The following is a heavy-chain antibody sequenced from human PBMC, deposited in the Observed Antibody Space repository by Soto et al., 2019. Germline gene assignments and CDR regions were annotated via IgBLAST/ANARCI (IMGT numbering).Heavy chain of an antibody. CDR1: GLTFSNYG. V-gene: IGHV3-30*03. CDR3: VRHPFPDCYSIGY. J-gene: IGHJ4*02. CDR2: ISYDGSTAI. Sequence: PVGSLRLSCAASGLTFSNYGMHWVRQAPGKGLEWVAHISYDGSTAIFYGDSVKGRFIISRDNAENSLYLQMNSLRAEDTAVYHSVRHPFPDCYSIGYWGRETRVTFS. D-gene: IGHD2-21*02.